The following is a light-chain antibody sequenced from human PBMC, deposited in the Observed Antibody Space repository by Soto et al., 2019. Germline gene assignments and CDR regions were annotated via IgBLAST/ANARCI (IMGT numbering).Light chain of an antibody. CDR3: STYTTGRTLV. J-gene: IGLJ1*01. Sequence: QSALTQPASVSGSPGQSITISCTGTSSDVGDYKYVSWYQRHPGKAPKALIYEVSNRPSGVSNRFSGSKSGNTASLSISGLQAEYEADYYCSTYTTGRTLVFGPGTKVTVL. V-gene: IGLV2-14*01. CDR1: SSDVGDYKY. CDR2: EVS.